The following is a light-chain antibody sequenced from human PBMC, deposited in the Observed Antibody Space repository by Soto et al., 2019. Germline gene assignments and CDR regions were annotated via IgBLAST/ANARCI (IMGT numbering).Light chain of an antibody. CDR2: EVS. J-gene: IGLJ1*01. CDR1: SSDVGGYNY. Sequence: ALTQPASVSGSPGQSITISRTGTSSDVGGYNYVSWYQHHPGKAPKLMIYEVSNRPSGVSNRFSGSKSGNTASLTISGLQAEDEADYYCSSYTSGSTLVVFGTGTKVTVL. V-gene: IGLV2-14*01. CDR3: SSYTSGSTLVV.